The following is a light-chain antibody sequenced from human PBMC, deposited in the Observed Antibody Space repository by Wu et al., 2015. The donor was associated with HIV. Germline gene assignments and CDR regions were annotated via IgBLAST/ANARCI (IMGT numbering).Light chain of an antibody. Sequence: DIQMTQSPSTLSASVGDRVTITCRASQSIGSWLAWYQQKPGKAPNLLIYKASSLESGVPSRFSGSGSGTEFTLTISSLQPDDFATYYCQHSYSTPYSFGQGTKLEIK. CDR3: QHSYSTPYS. CDR2: KAS. V-gene: IGKV1-5*03. CDR1: QSIGSW. J-gene: IGKJ2*03.